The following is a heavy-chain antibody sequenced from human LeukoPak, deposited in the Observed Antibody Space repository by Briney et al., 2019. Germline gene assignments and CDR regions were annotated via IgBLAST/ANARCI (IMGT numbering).Heavy chain of an antibody. CDR3: ARRGDILTGYYSLGY. J-gene: IGHJ4*02. CDR2: IYPGDSDT. D-gene: IGHD3-9*01. Sequence: GESLKISCKGSGYSFTNYWIGWVRQMPGKGLEWMGIIYPGDSDTRYSPSFQGQVTISADKSISTAYLQWSSLKASDTAMYYCARRGDILTGYYSLGYWGQGTLVTVSS. V-gene: IGHV5-51*01. CDR1: GYSFTNYW.